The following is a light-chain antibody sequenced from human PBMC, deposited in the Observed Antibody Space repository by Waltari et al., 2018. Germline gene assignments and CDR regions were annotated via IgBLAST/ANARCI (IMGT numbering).Light chain of an antibody. CDR3: QQSYSTT. V-gene: IGKV1-39*01. J-gene: IGKJ3*01. CDR2: AAS. CDR1: QSISSY. Sequence: DIQMTQSPSPLSASVGDRVTITCRASQSISSYLNWYQQKPGKAPKLLIYAASSLQSGVPSRCSGSGSGTDFTLTISSLQPEDFATYYCQQSYSTTFGPGTKVDIK.